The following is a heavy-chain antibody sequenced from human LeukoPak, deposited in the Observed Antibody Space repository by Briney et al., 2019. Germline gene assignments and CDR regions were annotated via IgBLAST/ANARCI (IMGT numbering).Heavy chain of an antibody. J-gene: IGHJ6*02. D-gene: IGHD2-2*02. CDR3: AREIVVVPAAIPRGYYYYGMDV. V-gene: IGHV3-53*01. CDR2: IYSGGSK. CDR1: GFTVSSNY. Sequence: PGGSLRLSCAASGFTVSSNYMSWVRQAPGKGLEWVPVIYSGGSKYYADSVKGRFTISRDNSKDTLYLQMNSLRAEDTAVYYCAREIVVVPAAIPRGYYYYGMDVWGQGTTVTVSS.